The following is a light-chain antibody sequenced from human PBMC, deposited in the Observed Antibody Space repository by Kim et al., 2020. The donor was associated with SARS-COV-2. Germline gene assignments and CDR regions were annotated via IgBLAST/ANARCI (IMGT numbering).Light chain of an antibody. J-gene: IGLJ3*02. Sequence: AVGHAVRNTCRGNGLRSYDARWYQQNPGQAPLLIYYGKNNRPTGIPGLYAGTASSKTASLTISVAQAEDDADYYCSSRNSGNNHWVFGGGTQLTVL. V-gene: IGLV3-19*01. CDR3: SSRNSGNNHWV. CDR2: GKN. CDR1: GLRSYD.